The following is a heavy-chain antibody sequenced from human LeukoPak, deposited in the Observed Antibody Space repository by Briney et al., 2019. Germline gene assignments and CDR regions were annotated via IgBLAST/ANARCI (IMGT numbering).Heavy chain of an antibody. CDR3: ARIAIGGGEWHFDS. CDR2: INPKSGGT. J-gene: IGHJ4*02. CDR1: GDSLTDYY. D-gene: IGHD3-16*01. Sequence: GASVKVSCKASGDSLTDYYMHWVRQAPGQGLEWMGWINPKSGGTNYAQTFQGRVTMTRDTSIRTAYMELSRLRGDDTAVYYCARIAIGGGEWHFDSWGQGTLVTVSS. V-gene: IGHV1-2*02.